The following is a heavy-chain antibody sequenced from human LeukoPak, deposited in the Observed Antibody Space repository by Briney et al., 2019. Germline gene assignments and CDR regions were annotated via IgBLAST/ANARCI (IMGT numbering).Heavy chain of an antibody. CDR3: ARGQNVRRWLQPYFDY. J-gene: IGHJ4*02. CDR1: GYTFTSYD. V-gene: IGHV1-8*01. D-gene: IGHD5-24*01. CDR2: IKPNSGNT. Sequence: ASVKVSCKASGYTFTSYDIKWVRQATGQGVEWMGWIKPNSGNTGYAEMCQGRVTMTRNTSISTAYMELSRLRSEDTAVYYCARGQNVRRWLQPYFDYWGQGTLVTVSS.